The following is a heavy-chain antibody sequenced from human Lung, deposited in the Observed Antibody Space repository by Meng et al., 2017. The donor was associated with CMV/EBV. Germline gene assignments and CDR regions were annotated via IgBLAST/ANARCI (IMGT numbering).Heavy chain of an antibody. CDR1: GFSVHDKF. CDR2: IYRGDNT. J-gene: IGHJ4*02. V-gene: IGHV3-66*01. CDR3: TGDSQLHPNLDY. Sequence: EVQLVGSWGGFVQAGGSLLVACSTSGFSVHDKFMSWVRQPPGKGVEWVSIIYRGDNTYYADSVKGRFTVSRDNSKNTMYLQMNSLRVEDTAVYYGTGDSQLHPNLDYWGQGTLVTVSS. D-gene: IGHD3-10*01.